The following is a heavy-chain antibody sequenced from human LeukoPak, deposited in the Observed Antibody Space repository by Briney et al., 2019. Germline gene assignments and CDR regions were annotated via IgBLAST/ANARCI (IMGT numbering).Heavy chain of an antibody. Sequence: PSETLSLTCTVSGGSISTSSDYWGWIRQPPGKGLEWIGSIYYSGSTYYNPSLKSRVTISVDTSKNHFSLKLSSVTAADTAVYYCARQSPGSSGYYYVYWGQGTLVTVSS. J-gene: IGHJ4*02. D-gene: IGHD3-22*01. V-gene: IGHV4-39*01. CDR1: GGSISTSSDY. CDR2: IYYSGST. CDR3: ARQSPGSSGYYYVY.